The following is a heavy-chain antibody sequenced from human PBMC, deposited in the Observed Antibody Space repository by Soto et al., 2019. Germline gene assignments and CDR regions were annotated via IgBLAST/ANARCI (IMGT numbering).Heavy chain of an antibody. CDR1: GGSITSGGYY. J-gene: IGHJ5*02. V-gene: IGHV4-31*03. CDR2: IYYSGFT. CDR3: ARSVFP. Sequence: QVQLQESGPGLVKPSQTLSLTCPVSGGSITSGGYYWRWIRQHPGKGLEWIGYIYYSGFTYYNPSLKIRVTTSVDTSQNRFCLKLSSVAAAETGVYYCARSVFPWGKGTLVTVSS.